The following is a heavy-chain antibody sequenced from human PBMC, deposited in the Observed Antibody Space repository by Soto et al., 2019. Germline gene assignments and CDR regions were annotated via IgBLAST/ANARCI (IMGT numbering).Heavy chain of an antibody. CDR2: IWYDGSNK. Sequence: GGSLRLSCAASGFTFSSYGMHWVRQAPGKGLEWVAVIWYDGSNKYYADSVKGRFTISRDNSKNTLYLQMNSLRAEDTAVYYCARDLGLGYCSSTSCFGMDVWGQGTTVTVSS. D-gene: IGHD2-2*01. V-gene: IGHV3-33*01. J-gene: IGHJ6*02. CDR1: GFTFSSYG. CDR3: ARDLGLGYCSSTSCFGMDV.